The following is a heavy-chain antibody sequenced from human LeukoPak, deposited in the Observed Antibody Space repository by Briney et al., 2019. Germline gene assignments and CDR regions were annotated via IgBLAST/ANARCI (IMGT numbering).Heavy chain of an antibody. CDR1: GFTFSNYA. CDR2: ISGTSSVI. CDR3: ARDGEGYYDSSGPYYFDY. V-gene: IGHV3-23*01. D-gene: IGHD3-22*01. Sequence: GGSLRLSCAASGFTFSNYAMNWVRQAPGKGLEWVSIISGTSSVIVYADSVKGRFTISRDNSKNTLYLQMNSLRAEDTAVYYCARDGEGYYDSSGPYYFDYWGQGTLVTVSS. J-gene: IGHJ4*02.